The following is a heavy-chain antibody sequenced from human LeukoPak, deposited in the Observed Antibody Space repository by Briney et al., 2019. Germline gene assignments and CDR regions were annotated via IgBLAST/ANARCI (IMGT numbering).Heavy chain of an antibody. V-gene: IGHV2-70*11. CDR3: ARIVSSGWLLDY. CDR2: IDWDDDK. D-gene: IGHD3-22*01. J-gene: IGHJ4*02. Sequence: SGPTLVKPTQTLTLTCTFSGFSLSTSRMCVSWIRQPPGKALEWSARIDWDDDKYYSTSLKTRLTISKDTTKIQAVLTMTNMDPVDTATYYCARIVSSGWLLDYWGQGTLVTVSS. CDR1: GFSLSTSRMC.